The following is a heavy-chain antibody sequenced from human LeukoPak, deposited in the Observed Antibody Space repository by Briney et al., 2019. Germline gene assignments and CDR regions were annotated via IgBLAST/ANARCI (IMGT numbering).Heavy chain of an antibody. Sequence: GGSLRLYCAVSGITLSNYGMSWVRQAPGKGLEWVAGISDSGGRTNYADSVKGRFTISRDNPKNTLYLKMNSLRAEDTAVYFCAKRGVVIRVILVGFHKEAYYFDSWGQGALVTVSS. CDR1: GITLSNYG. CDR2: ISDSGGRT. V-gene: IGHV3-23*01. CDR3: AKRGVVIRVILVGFHKEAYYFDS. J-gene: IGHJ4*02. D-gene: IGHD3-22*01.